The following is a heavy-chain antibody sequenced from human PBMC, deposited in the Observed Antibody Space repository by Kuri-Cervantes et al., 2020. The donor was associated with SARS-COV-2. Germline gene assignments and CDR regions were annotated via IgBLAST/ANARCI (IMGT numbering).Heavy chain of an antibody. CDR1: GFTFSSYS. CDR3: VTDRLGVHDS. Sequence: ETLSLTCAASGFTFSSYSMNWVRQAPGKGLEWVSYISSSSSTIYYADSVKGRFTISRDNSQNTLYLQMNSLRSEDTAVYYCVTDRLGVHDSWGQGTLVTVSS. V-gene: IGHV3-48*01. D-gene: IGHD2-8*01. CDR2: ISSSSSTI. J-gene: IGHJ4*02.